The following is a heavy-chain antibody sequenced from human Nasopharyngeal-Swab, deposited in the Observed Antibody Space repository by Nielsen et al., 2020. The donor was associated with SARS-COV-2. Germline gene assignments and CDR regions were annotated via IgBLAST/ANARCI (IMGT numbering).Heavy chain of an antibody. J-gene: IGHJ4*02. Sequence: GSLRLSCTVSGDSLSNYYWSWIRQPAGKRLEWIGRIYTSGSTNYNPSLKSRVTISVDKSKNQFFLKLTSVTAADTAVYYCARVGNNYVFDYWGQGTLVTVSS. D-gene: IGHD1-1*01. CDR1: GDSLSNYY. CDR2: IYTSGST. CDR3: ARVGNNYVFDY. V-gene: IGHV4-4*07.